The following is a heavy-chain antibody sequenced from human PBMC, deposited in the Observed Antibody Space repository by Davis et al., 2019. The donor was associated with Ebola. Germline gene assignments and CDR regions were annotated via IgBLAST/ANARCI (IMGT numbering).Heavy chain of an antibody. CDR3: AALSWMAFDI. CDR2: INHSGST. J-gene: IGHJ3*02. CDR1: GGSISSSNW. Sequence: SETLSLTCAVSGGSISSSNWWRWVRQPPGKGLEWIGEINHSGSTNYDPSLKSRVTISVDTSKNQFSLKLSSVTAEDTAVYYCAALSWMAFDIWGQGTMVTVSS. D-gene: IGHD1-1*01. V-gene: IGHV4-4*02.